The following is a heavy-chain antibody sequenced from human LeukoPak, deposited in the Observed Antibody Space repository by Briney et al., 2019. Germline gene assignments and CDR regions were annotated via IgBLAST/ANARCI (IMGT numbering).Heavy chain of an antibody. Sequence: ASVKVSCKASGYTFTSYYMHWVRQAPGQGLEWMGLINPSGGSTSYAQKFQGRVTMTRDTSTSTVYMELSSLRSEDTAVYYCARDVRPMVRGVIDRGPSIDEDYWGQGTLVTVSS. D-gene: IGHD3-10*01. CDR3: ARDVRPMVRGVIDRGPSIDEDY. CDR2: INPSGGST. V-gene: IGHV1-46*01. J-gene: IGHJ4*02. CDR1: GYTFTSYY.